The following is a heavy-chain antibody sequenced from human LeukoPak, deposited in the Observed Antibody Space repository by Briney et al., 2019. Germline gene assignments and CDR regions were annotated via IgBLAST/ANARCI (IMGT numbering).Heavy chain of an antibody. V-gene: IGHV3-48*03. D-gene: IGHD6-19*01. CDR2: ISDTGSTI. CDR3: ARGTGCYYFDY. J-gene: IGHJ4*02. CDR1: GFTFRSYE. Sequence: GGSLRLSCAVSGFTFRSYEMNWVRRAPGRGLEWVSYISDTGSTIYYADSVKGRFTISRDNAKNSLFLQMNSLRAEDTAVYYCARGTGCYYFDYWGQGTLVTVSS.